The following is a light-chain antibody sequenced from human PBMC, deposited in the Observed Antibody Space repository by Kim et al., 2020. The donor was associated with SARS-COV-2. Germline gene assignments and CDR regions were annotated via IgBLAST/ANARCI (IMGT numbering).Light chain of an antibody. V-gene: IGKV3-20*01. J-gene: IGKJ4*01. CDR2: GAS. CDR1: QSVSSRY. CDR3: QQYGSSPPLT. Sequence: PGERATLSCRASQSVSSRYLAWYQQRPGQAPRLLIYGASSRATGIPDRFSGSGSGTDFTLTISRLESEDFAVYYCQQYGSSPPLTFGGGTKVDIK.